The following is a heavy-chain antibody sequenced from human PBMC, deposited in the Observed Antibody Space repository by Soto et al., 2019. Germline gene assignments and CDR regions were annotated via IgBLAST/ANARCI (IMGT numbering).Heavy chain of an antibody. D-gene: IGHD6-13*01. V-gene: IGHV4-59*01. CDR2: VYYSGNT. CDR3: ARKGAAASYAHYYMDF. CDR1: GGSISPYY. J-gene: IGHJ6*03. Sequence: SETLSLTCTVSGGSISPYYWSWIRQPPGKGLEWIGYVYYSGNTNYNPSLESRVTISVDTSRNRFSLNLTSATAADTAVYYCARKGAAASYAHYYMDFPGRATAVTVSS.